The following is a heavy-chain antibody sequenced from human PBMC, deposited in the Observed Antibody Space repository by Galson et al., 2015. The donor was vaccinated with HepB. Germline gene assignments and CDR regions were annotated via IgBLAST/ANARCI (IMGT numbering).Heavy chain of an antibody. D-gene: IGHD3-10*01. CDR2: LYSSGST. J-gene: IGHJ4*01. V-gene: IGHV3-66*01. CDR1: GVTVRSNI. Sequence: SLRLACADSGVTVRSNILSCVRQAPGEGLECVSVLYSSGSTYYADSVKGRFTISRDNSKNMMYLQMDTVRADDTAVYYCVRWDYYGDDWGHGTLVTVS. CDR3: VRWDYYGDD.